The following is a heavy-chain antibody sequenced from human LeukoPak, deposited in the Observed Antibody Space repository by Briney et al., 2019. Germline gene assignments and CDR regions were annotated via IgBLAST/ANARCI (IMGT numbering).Heavy chain of an antibody. CDR1: GFTFSSYW. CDR2: INSDGSST. D-gene: IGHD3-22*01. V-gene: IGHV3-74*01. J-gene: IGHJ4*02. Sequence: GGSLRLSCAASGFTFSSYWMHWVRQAPGKGLVWVSRINSDGSSTSYADSVKGRFTISRDNAENTLYLQMNSLRAEDTAVYYCASPGGYYYDSSGGGPIDYWGQGTLVTVSS. CDR3: ASPGGYYYDSSGGGPIDY.